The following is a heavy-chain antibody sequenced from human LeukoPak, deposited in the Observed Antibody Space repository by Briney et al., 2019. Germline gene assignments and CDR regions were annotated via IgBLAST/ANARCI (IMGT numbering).Heavy chain of an antibody. CDR2: IYPGDSDT. CDR3: ARLGKYSSSHLGNQYYFDY. J-gene: IGHJ4*02. CDR1: GYSFTSYW. Sequence: GESLKISCKGSGYSFTSYWIGWVRQMPGKGLEWMGIIYPGDSDTRYSPSFQGQVTISADKSISTAYLQWSSLKASDTAMYYCARLGKYSSSHLGNQYYFDYWGQGTLVTVSS. V-gene: IGHV5-51*01. D-gene: IGHD6-13*01.